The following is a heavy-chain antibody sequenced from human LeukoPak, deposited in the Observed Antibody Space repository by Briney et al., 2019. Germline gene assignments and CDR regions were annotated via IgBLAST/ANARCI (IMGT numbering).Heavy chain of an antibody. CDR3: AKDRKFTMVRGVIVY. D-gene: IGHD3-10*01. V-gene: IGHV3-30*18. CDR1: GFTFSSYG. CDR2: ISYDGSNK. J-gene: IGHJ4*02. Sequence: GGSLRLSCAASGFTFSSYGMHWVRQAPGKGLEWVAVISYDGSNKYYADSVKGRFTISRDNSKNTLYLQMNSLRAEDAAVYYCAKDRKFTMVRGVIVYWGQGTLVTVSS.